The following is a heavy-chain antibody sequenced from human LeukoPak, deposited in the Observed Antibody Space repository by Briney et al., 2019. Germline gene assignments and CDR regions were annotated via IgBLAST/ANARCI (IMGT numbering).Heavy chain of an antibody. V-gene: IGHV3-66*01. CDR1: GFTVSSNY. D-gene: IGHD3-16*02. J-gene: IGHJ4*02. CDR3: ARGGLKWGVIPYYFDY. CDR2: IYSGGST. Sequence: PGGSLRLSCAASGFTVSSNYMSWVRQAPGKGLEWVSVIYSGGSTYYADSVKGRFTISRDNSENTLYLQMNSLRAEDTAVYYCARGGLKWGVIPYYFDYWGQGTLVTVSS.